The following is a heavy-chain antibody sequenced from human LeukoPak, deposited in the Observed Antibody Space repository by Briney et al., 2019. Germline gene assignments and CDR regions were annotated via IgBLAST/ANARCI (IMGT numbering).Heavy chain of an antibody. CDR2: LSGSGSTT. V-gene: IGHV3-23*01. J-gene: IGHJ4*02. Sequence: GGSLRLSCAAPGFSFSSDAMSWGCQAPRRGLEWVSSLSGSGSTTYYADSVKSRFTISKDSSKTTLYLQMNSLRAEDTAVYYCAKDTRYYKSSGYYRLDYWGQGTLVTVSS. CDR1: GFSFSSDA. CDR3: AKDTRYYKSSGYYRLDY. D-gene: IGHD3-22*01.